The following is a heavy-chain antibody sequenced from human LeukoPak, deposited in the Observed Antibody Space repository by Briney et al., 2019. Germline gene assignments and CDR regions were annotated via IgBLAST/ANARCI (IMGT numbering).Heavy chain of an antibody. CDR1: GGSISSSSYY. D-gene: IGHD3-22*01. Sequence: SETLSLTCTVSGGSISSSSYYRGWIRQPPGKGLEWIGYIYYSGSTNYNPSLKSRVTISVDTSKNQFSLKLSSVTAADTAVYYCASSTYYYDSSGDGAFDIWGQGTMVTVSS. CDR3: ASSTYYYDSSGDGAFDI. J-gene: IGHJ3*02. V-gene: IGHV4-61*05. CDR2: IYYSGST.